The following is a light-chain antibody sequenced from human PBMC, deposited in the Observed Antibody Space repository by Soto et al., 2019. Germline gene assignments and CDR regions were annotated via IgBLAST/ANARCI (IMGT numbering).Light chain of an antibody. CDR2: WAS. J-gene: IGKJ3*01. CDR1: QSVLYSSNNKNY. CDR3: QQYYSTPPT. V-gene: IGKV4-1*01. Sequence: DIVMTQSPDSLAVSLGERATINCKSSQSVLYSSNNKNYLAWYQQKPGQPPKLLIYWASTRESGVPDRFSGSGSGTDFTLTISSLQAEDVAVYYCQQYYSTPPTFGPGTKVDNK.